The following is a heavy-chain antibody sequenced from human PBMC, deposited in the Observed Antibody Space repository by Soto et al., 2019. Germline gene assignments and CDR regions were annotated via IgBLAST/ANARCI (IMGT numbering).Heavy chain of an antibody. CDR2: ISGTTSTI. Sequence: QVQLVESGGGLVKPGGSLRLYCAASGFTFSDYFMTWIRQAPGKWLEWVSYISGTTSTINYADSVKGRFTISRDNAKNSLYLQRNSLRAEETAVYFCARVSSGWYEFDYWGQGTLVTVSS. D-gene: IGHD6-19*01. V-gene: IGHV3-11*01. CDR1: GFTFSDYF. CDR3: ARVSSGWYEFDY. J-gene: IGHJ4*02.